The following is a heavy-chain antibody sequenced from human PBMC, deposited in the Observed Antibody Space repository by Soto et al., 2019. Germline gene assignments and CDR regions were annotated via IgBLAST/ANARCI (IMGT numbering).Heavy chain of an antibody. CDR2: IHYTGRI. CDR3: ARDFRGLCIRRTFDY. CDR1: GVSVTSGSYY. D-gene: IGHD3-16*01. J-gene: IGHJ4*02. V-gene: IGHV4-61*03. Sequence: QVQLQESGPGLVKPSETLSLTCTVSGVSVTSGSYYWSWIRQPPVGGLEWIGYIHYTGRISYNPSLRSRVSISIATSEKLFFLSLSSVTTEETAVYYCARDFRGLCIRRTFDYWGQGPLVAVSS.